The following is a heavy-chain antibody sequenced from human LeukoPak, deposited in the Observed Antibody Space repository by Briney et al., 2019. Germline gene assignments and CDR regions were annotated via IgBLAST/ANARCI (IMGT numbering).Heavy chain of an antibody. CDR1: GGSISSYY. V-gene: IGHV4-4*07. Sequence: PSETLSLTYTVSGGSISSYYWSWIRQPAGKGLEWIGRIYTSGSTNYNPSLKSRVTMSVDTSKNQFSLKLSSVTAADTAVYYCAREKDDYGDYCFDYWGQGTLVTVSS. CDR3: AREKDDYGDYCFDY. J-gene: IGHJ4*02. D-gene: IGHD4-17*01. CDR2: IYTSGST.